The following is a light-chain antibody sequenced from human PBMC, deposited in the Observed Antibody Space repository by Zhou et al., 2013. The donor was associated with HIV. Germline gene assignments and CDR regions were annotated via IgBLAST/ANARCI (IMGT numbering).Light chain of an antibody. J-gene: IGKJ1*01. CDR1: QSVSSW. CDR2: KAS. V-gene: IGKV1-5*03. Sequence: DIQMTQSPSTLSASVGDRVTITCRASQSVSSWLAWYQQKSGKAPKLLIYKASSLESGVPSRFSGSRYGTEFTLTISSLQSDDFATYYCQQYSSYPRTFGQGPRWKSN. CDR3: QQYSSYPRT.